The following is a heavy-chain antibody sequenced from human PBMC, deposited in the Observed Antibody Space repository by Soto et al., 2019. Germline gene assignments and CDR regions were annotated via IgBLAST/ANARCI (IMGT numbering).Heavy chain of an antibody. CDR1: GGSISSSNYY. J-gene: IGHJ4*02. CDR3: ASITAMVPHVDD. Sequence: QLQLQESGPGLVKPSETLSLTCTVSGGSISSSNYYWGWIRQPPGKGLAWIGTIYYSGSTYYNPSLKSRVTISVDTSKNQFSLKLSSVTAADTAVYYCASITAMVPHVDDGGQGTLVTVSS. V-gene: IGHV4-39*01. CDR2: IYYSGST. D-gene: IGHD5-18*01.